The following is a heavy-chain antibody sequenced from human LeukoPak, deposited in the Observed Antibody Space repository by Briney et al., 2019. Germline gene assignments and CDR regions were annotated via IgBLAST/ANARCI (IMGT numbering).Heavy chain of an antibody. J-gene: IGHJ4*02. CDR1: GFTFSSYE. V-gene: IGHV3-48*03. Sequence: GGSLRLSCAASGFTFSSYEMNWVRQAPGKGLEWVSYISSSGSTIYYADSVKGRFTISRDNAKNSLYLQMNSLRAEDTAVYYCAKDLAYCGGDCYPGDYWGQGTLVTVSS. CDR3: AKDLAYCGGDCYPGDY. D-gene: IGHD2-21*02. CDR2: ISSSGSTI.